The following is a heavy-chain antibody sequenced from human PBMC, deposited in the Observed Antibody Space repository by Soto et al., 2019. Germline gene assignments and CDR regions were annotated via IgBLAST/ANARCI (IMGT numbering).Heavy chain of an antibody. Sequence: SETLSLTCTVSGDSIISSDFYWGWARQPPGKGLEWIGSIFYLGSSYYNPSLKSRVTMSVDTSKNQFSLRLRSVTAADTALYFCARHSLALRKNNWFDPWGQGIMVTVSS. CDR2: IFYLGSS. V-gene: IGHV4-39*01. D-gene: IGHD3-3*02. J-gene: IGHJ5*02. CDR3: ARHSLALRKNNWFDP. CDR1: GDSIISSDFY.